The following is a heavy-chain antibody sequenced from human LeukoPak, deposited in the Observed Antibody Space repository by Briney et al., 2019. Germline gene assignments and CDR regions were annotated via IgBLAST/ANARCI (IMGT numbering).Heavy chain of an antibody. D-gene: IGHD3-16*01. Sequence: SETLSLTCTVSGVSISSTNYYWGWIRQPPGKGLEWIGCIYYSGSTYYNPSLKSRVTISVDTSKNHFSLKLSSVTAADTAVYYCARETSQKGAHYMDVWGKGTTVTISS. CDR3: ARETSQKGAHYMDV. J-gene: IGHJ6*03. CDR1: GVSISSTNYY. V-gene: IGHV4-39*07. CDR2: IYYSGST.